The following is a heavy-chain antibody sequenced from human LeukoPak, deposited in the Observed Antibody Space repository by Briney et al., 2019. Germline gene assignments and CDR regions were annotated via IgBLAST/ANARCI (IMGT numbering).Heavy chain of an antibody. V-gene: IGHV3-23*01. CDR2: ISGDGGDT. CDR1: GFTFSSYA. Sequence: GGSLRLSCAASGFTFSSYAMNWVRQAPGEGMEWVSTISGDGGDTHYADSVRGRFTISRANSKNTLFMQMNSLRAEDTAVYYCGKSGSRDRDYFEYWGQGTLVTASS. CDR3: GKSGSRDRDYFEY. J-gene: IGHJ4*02. D-gene: IGHD2-15*01.